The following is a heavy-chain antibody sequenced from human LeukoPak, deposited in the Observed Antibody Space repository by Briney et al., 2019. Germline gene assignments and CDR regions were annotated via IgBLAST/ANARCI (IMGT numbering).Heavy chain of an antibody. J-gene: IGHJ6*02. CDR1: GGSISSGDYY. Sequence: SETLSLTCTVSGGSISSGDYYWSWIRQPPGKGLEWIGYIYYSGSTNYNPSLKSRVTISVDTSKNQFSLKLSSVTAADTAVYYCAREGRLAARPHYGMDVWGQGTTVTVSS. V-gene: IGHV4-61*08. D-gene: IGHD6-6*01. CDR3: AREGRLAARPHYGMDV. CDR2: IYYSGST.